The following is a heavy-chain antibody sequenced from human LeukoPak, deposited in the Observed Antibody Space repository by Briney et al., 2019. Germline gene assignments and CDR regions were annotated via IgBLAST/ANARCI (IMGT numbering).Heavy chain of an antibody. V-gene: IGHV3-23*01. Sequence: GGSLRLSCAASGFTFSGYAMSWVRQPPGKGLEWVSGISGSGDNTYYADSVKGRFTISRDNAKNSLYLQMNSLRAEDTAVYYCARGPLYTSGWYEDGTIHLNYWGQGTLVTVSS. CDR3: ARGPLYTSGWYEDGTIHLNY. CDR1: GFTFSGYA. D-gene: IGHD6-19*01. J-gene: IGHJ4*02. CDR2: ISGSGDNT.